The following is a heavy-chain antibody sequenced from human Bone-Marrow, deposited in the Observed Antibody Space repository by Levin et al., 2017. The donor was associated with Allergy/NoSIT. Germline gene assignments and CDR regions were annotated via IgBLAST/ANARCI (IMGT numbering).Heavy chain of an antibody. Sequence: ASVKVSCKASGYTFSSYVISWVRQVPGQGLEWMGWSSAYNGRTKYVQKFEDRVKLTTDRSTNTAYMELRSLGSGDTAVYYCARENYDTIGQHLRFDSWGQGALVTVSS. CDR1: GYTFSSYV. CDR2: SSAYNGRT. V-gene: IGHV1-18*01. J-gene: IGHJ4*02. D-gene: IGHD1-7*01. CDR3: ARENYDTIGQHLRFDS.